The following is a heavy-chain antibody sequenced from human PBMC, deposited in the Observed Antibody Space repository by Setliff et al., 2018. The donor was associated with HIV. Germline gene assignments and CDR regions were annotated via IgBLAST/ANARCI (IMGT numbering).Heavy chain of an antibody. J-gene: IGHJ5*02. Sequence: ASVKVSCKASGGTFSSYTITWVRQAPGQGLEWMGWINPNNGGTNYAQKFQGRVTMTRDTSISTAYMELSSLRSEDTAVYYCARDFGGYCSSMSCPGLFDPWGQGTLVTVSS. CDR3: ARDFGGYCSSMSCPGLFDP. D-gene: IGHD2-2*01. V-gene: IGHV1-2*02. CDR2: INPNNGGT. CDR1: GGTFSSYT.